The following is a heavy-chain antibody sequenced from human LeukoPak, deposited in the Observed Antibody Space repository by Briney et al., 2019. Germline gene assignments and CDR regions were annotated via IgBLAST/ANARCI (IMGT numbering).Heavy chain of an antibody. CDR3: AYLGDCSSTSCYYV. D-gene: IGHD2-2*01. CDR2: IIPIFGTA. CDR1: GGTFSSYA. V-gene: IGHV1-69*13. J-gene: IGHJ6*04. Sequence: GASVKVSCKASGGTFSSYAISWVRQAPGQGLEWMGGIIPIFGTANYAHKFQGRVTITADESTSTAYMELSSLRSEDTAVYYCAYLGDCSSTSCYYVWGKGTTVTVSS.